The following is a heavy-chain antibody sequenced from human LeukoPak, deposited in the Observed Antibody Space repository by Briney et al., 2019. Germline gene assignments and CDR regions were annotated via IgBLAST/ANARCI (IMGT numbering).Heavy chain of an antibody. CDR2: IKQDGSKK. CDR1: GFPLSSYW. J-gene: IGHJ4*02. CDR3: ARDRSSDWHFDF. V-gene: IGHV3-7*01. Sequence: GGSLRLSCVASGFPLSSYWMTWVRQAPGKGLEWVANIKQDGSKKSYVDSVKGRFTISRDNAKNSLFLQMNSLRAEDTAVYYCARDRSSDWHFDFWGPGTPVTVSS. D-gene: IGHD6-19*01.